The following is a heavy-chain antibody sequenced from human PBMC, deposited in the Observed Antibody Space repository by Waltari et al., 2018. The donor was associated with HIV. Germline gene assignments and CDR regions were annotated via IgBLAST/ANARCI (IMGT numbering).Heavy chain of an antibody. D-gene: IGHD2-15*01. CDR2: IYYSGST. CDR3: ARGGNCSGGSCYSNYYYGMDV. Sequence: QLQLQESGPGLVKPSETLSLTCTVSGGSISSSSYYWGWIRQPPGKGLEWIGSIYYSGSTYYNPSLKSRVTISVDTSKNQFSLKLSSVTAADTAVYYCARGGNCSGGSCYSNYYYGMDVWGQGTTVTVSS. J-gene: IGHJ6*02. V-gene: IGHV4-39*07. CDR1: GGSISSSSYY.